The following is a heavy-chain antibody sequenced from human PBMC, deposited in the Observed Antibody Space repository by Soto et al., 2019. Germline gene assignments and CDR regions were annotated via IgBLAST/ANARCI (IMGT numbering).Heavy chain of an antibody. J-gene: IGHJ5*02. V-gene: IGHV4-39*01. CDR2: IYYSGST. Sequence: QLQLQESGPGLVKPSETLSLTCTVSGGSISSSSYYWGWIRQPPGKGLEWIGSIYYSGSTYYNPSLKSRVTISVDTSKNQFSLKLSSVTAADTAVYYCARPRLRITIFGDNWFDPWGQGTLVTVSS. CDR3: ARPRLRITIFGDNWFDP. CDR1: GGSISSSSYY. D-gene: IGHD3-3*01.